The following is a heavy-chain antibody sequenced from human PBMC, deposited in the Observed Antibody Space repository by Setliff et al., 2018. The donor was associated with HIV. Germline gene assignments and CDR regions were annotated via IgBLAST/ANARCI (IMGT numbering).Heavy chain of an antibody. Sequence: NPSETLSLTCTVSGGSINNYYWSWIRQPPGKGLEWIGYIYPNGSPDYPSGNIVYNPSFRSRVTLSLDTSKNQFSLKLTSVTAADAAVYYCTGDYNSGSYRFDYWGQGTPVTVS. CDR2: IYPNGSP. D-gene: IGHD3-10*01. CDR3: TGDYNSGSYRFDY. J-gene: IGHJ4*02. V-gene: IGHV4-4*08. CDR1: GGSINNYY.